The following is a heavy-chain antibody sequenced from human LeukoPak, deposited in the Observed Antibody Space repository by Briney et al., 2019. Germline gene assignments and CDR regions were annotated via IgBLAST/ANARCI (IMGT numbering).Heavy chain of an antibody. D-gene: IGHD2-2*02. CDR2: IIPIFGTA. V-gene: IGHV1-69*13. J-gene: IGHJ6*04. Sequence: SVKVSCKASGGTFSSYAISWVRQAPGQGLEWMGGIIPIFGTANYAQKFQGRVTITADESTSTAYMELSSLRSDDTAVYYCARRLLGYCSSTSCYMYYGMDVWGKGTTVTVSS. CDR3: ARRLLGYCSSTSCYMYYGMDV. CDR1: GGTFSSYA.